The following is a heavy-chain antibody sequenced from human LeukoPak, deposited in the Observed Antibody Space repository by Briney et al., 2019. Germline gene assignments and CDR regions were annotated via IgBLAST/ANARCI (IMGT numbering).Heavy chain of an antibody. J-gene: IGHJ4*02. D-gene: IGHD3-10*01. V-gene: IGHV4-34*01. CDR1: GFTFSSYS. CDR3: ARGSLRAGGPDY. CDR2: INHSGST. Sequence: GSLRLSCAAAGFTFSSYSMTWIRQPPGKGLEWIGEINHSGSTNYSPSLKSRVTISVDTSKNQFSLKLSSVTAADTAVYYCARGSLRAGGPDYWGQGTLVTVSS.